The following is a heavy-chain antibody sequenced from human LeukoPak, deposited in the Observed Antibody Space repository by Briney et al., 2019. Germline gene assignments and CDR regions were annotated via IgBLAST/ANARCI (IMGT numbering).Heavy chain of an antibody. CDR1: GGSISSSSFY. CDR2: IYYSGNT. CDR3: GRSVGGQLTNS. D-gene: IGHD1-1*01. Sequence: SETLSLTYTVSGGSISSSSFYWGWIRQPPGKGLEWIGTIYYSGNTYYNPSLKSRVTISVDTSKNQFSLKLSSVTAADTAVYYCGRSVGGQLTNSWGQGTLVTVSS. V-gene: IGHV4-39*01. J-gene: IGHJ4*02.